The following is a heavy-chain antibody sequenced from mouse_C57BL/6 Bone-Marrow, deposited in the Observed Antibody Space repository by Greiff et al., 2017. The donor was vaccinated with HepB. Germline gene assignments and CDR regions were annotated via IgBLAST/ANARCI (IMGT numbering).Heavy chain of an antibody. CDR3: ADYYGSSYDAY. J-gene: IGHJ3*01. D-gene: IGHD1-1*01. V-gene: IGHV6-3*01. Sequence: EVHLVESGGGLVQPGGSMKLSCVASGFTFSNYWMNWVRQSPEKGLEWVAQIRLKSDNYATHYAESVKGRFTISRDDSKSSVYLQMNNLRAEDTGIYYCADYYGSSYDAYWGQGTLVTVSA. CDR2: IRLKSDNYAT. CDR1: GFTFSNYW.